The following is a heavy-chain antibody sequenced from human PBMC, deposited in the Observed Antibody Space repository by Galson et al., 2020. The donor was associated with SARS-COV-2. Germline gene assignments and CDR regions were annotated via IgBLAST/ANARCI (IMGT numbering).Heavy chain of an antibody. CDR1: GFTFSSYA. J-gene: IGHJ6*01. D-gene: IGHD6-19*01. V-gene: IGHV3-30*04. Sequence: GGSLRLSCAASGFTFSSYAMHWVRQAPGKGLEWVAVISYDGSNKYYADSVKGRFTISRDNSKNTLYLQMNSLRAEDTAVYYCARDEGENSSGWSYYYYYYGMDVWG. CDR3: ARDEGENSSGWSYYYYYYGMDV. CDR2: ISYDGSNK.